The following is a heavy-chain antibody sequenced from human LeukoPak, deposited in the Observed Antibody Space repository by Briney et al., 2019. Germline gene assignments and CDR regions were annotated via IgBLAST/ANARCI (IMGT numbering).Heavy chain of an antibody. CDR1: GFTFSTYG. V-gene: IGHV3-23*01. J-gene: IGHJ4*02. Sequence: PGGSLRLSCEASGFTFSTYGMNWVRQAPGKGLEWVSGIGGSGTRTYYADSVKGRFTISRDNSKNTLYLQMNSLRDEDTAVYYCAKDSHWILFDDWGQGTLVTVSS. CDR3: AKDSHWILFDD. CDR2: IGGSGTRT. D-gene: IGHD2-2*03.